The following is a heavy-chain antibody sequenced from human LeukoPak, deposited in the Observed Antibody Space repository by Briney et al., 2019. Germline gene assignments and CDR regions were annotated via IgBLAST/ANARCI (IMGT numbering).Heavy chain of an antibody. D-gene: IGHD2-2*01. CDR2: IWYDGSNK. CDR1: GFTFSSYG. Sequence: GGSLRLSCAASGFTFSSYGMHWVRQAPGKGLEWVAVIWYDGSNKYYADSVKGRFTISRDNSKNTLYLQMNSLRAEDTAVYYCARDKGYCSSTSCSHYYYGMDVWGQGTTVTVSS. V-gene: IGHV3-33*01. J-gene: IGHJ6*02. CDR3: ARDKGYCSSTSCSHYYYGMDV.